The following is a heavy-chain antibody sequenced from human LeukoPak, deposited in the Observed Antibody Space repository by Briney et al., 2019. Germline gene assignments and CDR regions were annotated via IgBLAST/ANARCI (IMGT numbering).Heavy chain of an antibody. CDR3: ARVLSHPNYYGSGSYYNLADY. Sequence: GGSLRLSCAASGFTFSSYWMHWVRQAPGKGLVWVSRINSDGSSTSYADSVKGRFTISRDNAKNTLYLQMNSLRAEDTAVYYCARVLSHPNYYGSGSYYNLADYWGQGTLVTVSS. CDR1: GFTFSSYW. V-gene: IGHV3-74*01. D-gene: IGHD3-10*01. J-gene: IGHJ4*02. CDR2: INSDGSST.